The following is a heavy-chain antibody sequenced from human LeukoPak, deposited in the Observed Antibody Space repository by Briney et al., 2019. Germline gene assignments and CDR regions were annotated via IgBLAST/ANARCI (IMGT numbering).Heavy chain of an antibody. D-gene: IGHD2-21*02. V-gene: IGHV4-30-4*01. CDR3: ARVSPTGDSYYYYGMDV. CDR1: GGSISSGDYY. Sequence: SETLSLTCTVSGGSISSGDYYWSWIRQPPGKGLEWIGYIYYSGSTYYNPSLKSRVTISVDTSKNQFSLKLSSVTAADTAVYYCARVSPTGDSYYYYGMDVWGQGTTVTVSS. J-gene: IGHJ6*02. CDR2: IYYSGST.